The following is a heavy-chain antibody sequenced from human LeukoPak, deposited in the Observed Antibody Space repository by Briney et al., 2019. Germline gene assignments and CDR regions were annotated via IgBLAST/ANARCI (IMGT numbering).Heavy chain of an antibody. CDR3: ARDLRRTTSDAFDI. CDR2: INPNSGGT. CDR1: GYTFTGYY. V-gene: IGHV1-2*02. J-gene: IGHJ3*02. Sequence: ASVKVSCKASGYTFTGYYMHWVRQAPGQGLEWMGWINPNSGGTNYAQKFQGRVTMTRDTSISTAYMELSRLRSDDTAVYYCARDLRRTTSDAFDIWGQGTIVTVSS. D-gene: IGHD4-17*01.